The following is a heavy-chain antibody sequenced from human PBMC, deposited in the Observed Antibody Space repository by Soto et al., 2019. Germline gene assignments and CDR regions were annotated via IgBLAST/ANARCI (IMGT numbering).Heavy chain of an antibody. V-gene: IGHV3-7*01. CDR1: GFTFSTSW. CDR2: INQDGSEK. J-gene: IGHJ4*02. Sequence: GGSLRLSCAASGFTFSTSWMDWVRQTPGKGLEWVANINQDGSEKNYVDSVKGRFTISRDNAKNSLFLQMSSLTAEDSGLYYCTRYLDFWGQGTLVTSPQ. CDR3: TRYLDF.